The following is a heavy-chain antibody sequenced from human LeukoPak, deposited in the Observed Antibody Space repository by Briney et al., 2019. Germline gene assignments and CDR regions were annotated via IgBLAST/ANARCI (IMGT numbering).Heavy chain of an antibody. V-gene: IGHV3-23*01. D-gene: IGHD1-7*01. Sequence: GGSLRLSCAVSGLTFSRYAMSWVRQAPGKGLEWVSYISGSGGSTYYADSVKGRFTISRDNSKNTLNLQMSSVRAEDAAGYYCAKSGWNCGDYFDYWGQGTLVAVSS. CDR3: AKSGWNCGDYFDY. J-gene: IGHJ4*02. CDR2: ISGSGGST. CDR1: GLTFSRYA.